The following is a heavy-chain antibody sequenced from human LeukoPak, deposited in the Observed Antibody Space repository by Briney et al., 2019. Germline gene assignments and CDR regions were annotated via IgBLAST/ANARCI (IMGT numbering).Heavy chain of an antibody. V-gene: IGHV1-69*13. CDR1: EGTFSSYA. CDR3: ARDPEHCSSTSCYGDY. D-gene: IGHD2-2*01. J-gene: IGHJ4*02. Sequence: SVKVSCKASEGTFSSYAVSWVRPAPGQGLEWMGGIIPIFGTANYAQKFQGRVTITADESPSTAYMELSSLRSEDTAVYYCARDPEHCSSTSCYGDYWGQGTLVTVSS. CDR2: IIPIFGTA.